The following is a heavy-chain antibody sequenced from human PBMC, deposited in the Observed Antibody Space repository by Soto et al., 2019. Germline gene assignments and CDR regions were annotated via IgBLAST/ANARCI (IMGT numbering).Heavy chain of an antibody. J-gene: IGHJ3*01. CDR1: GYTFTSSG. Sequence: QVQLVQSGAEVKKPGASVKVSCKASGYTFTSSGMSWVRQAPGQGLEWMGWISAHTGSSEYAQRFQGSATMTTARSTSTAYMALRSLRYAATSVYYCARAFFYQGSDSRGYSFAGFDFWGPWTLVTVSS. D-gene: IGHD3-22*01. CDR2: ISAHTGSS. V-gene: IGHV1-18*01. CDR3: ARAFFYQGSDSRGYSFAGFDF.